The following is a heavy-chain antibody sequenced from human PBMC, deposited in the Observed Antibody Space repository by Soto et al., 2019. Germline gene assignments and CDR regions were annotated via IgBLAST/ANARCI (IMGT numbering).Heavy chain of an antibody. D-gene: IGHD2-15*01. Sequence: GASVKVSCKASGGTFSSYAISWVRQAPGQGFEWMGGIIPIFGTANYAQKFQGRVTITADESTSTAYMELSSLRSEDTAVYYCARDQGYCSGGSCYVAGYWGQGTLVTVSS. CDR1: GGTFSSYA. CDR3: ARDQGYCSGGSCYVAGY. J-gene: IGHJ4*02. V-gene: IGHV1-69*13. CDR2: IIPIFGTA.